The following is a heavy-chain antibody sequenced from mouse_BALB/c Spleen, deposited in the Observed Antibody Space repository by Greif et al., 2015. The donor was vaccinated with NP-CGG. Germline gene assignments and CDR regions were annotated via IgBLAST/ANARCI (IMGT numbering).Heavy chain of an antibody. CDR3: ARDQGSSYHWYFDV. CDR2: IWAGGST. V-gene: IGHV2-9*02. CDR1: GFSLTSYG. Sequence: VMLVESGPGLVAPSQSLSITCTVSGFSLTSYGVHWVRQPPGKGLEWLGVIWAGGSTNYNLALMSRLSISKDNSKSQVFLKMNSLQTDDTAMYYCARDQGSSYHWYFDVWGAGTTVTVSS. J-gene: IGHJ1*01. D-gene: IGHD1-1*01.